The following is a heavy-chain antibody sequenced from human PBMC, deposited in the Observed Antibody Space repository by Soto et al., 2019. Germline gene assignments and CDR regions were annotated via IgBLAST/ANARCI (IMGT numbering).Heavy chain of an antibody. CDR3: ARHVRSDDFWSGYYTGREIDY. Sequence: XETLSLTCSVSGGSINNHYWSWIRQPPGKGLEWIGYVYYTGSTNYNPSLKSRVTMSVDTSKNQFSLNLTSLTAADTAVYYCARHVRSDDFWSGYYTGREIDYWGQGTLVTVSS. D-gene: IGHD3-3*01. J-gene: IGHJ4*02. V-gene: IGHV4-59*08. CDR1: GGSINNHY. CDR2: VYYTGST.